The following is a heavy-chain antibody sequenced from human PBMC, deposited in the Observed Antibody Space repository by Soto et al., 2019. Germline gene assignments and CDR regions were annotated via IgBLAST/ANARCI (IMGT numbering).Heavy chain of an antibody. CDR1: GYTFTGYY. CDR3: ARDLAYCSSTSCYGHDAHYYGMDV. Sequence: ASVKVSCKASGYTFTGYYMHWVRQAPGQGLEWMGWINPNSGGTNYAQKFQGRVTMTRDTSISTAYMELSRLRSDDTAVYYCARDLAYCSSTSCYGHDAHYYGMDVWGQGTTVTVSS. J-gene: IGHJ6*02. CDR2: INPNSGGT. V-gene: IGHV1-2*02. D-gene: IGHD2-2*01.